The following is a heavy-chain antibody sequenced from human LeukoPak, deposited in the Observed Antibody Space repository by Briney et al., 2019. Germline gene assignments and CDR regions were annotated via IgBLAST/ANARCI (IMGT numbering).Heavy chain of an antibody. Sequence: EASVKVSCKASGYTFTGYYMRWVRQAPGQGLEWMGWINPNSGGTNYAQKFQGRVTMTRDTSISTAYMELSRLRSDDTAVYYCARMLVYYYDSSGSPGAFDIWGQGTMVTVSS. CDR3: ARMLVYYYDSSGSPGAFDI. V-gene: IGHV1-2*02. J-gene: IGHJ3*02. CDR2: INPNSGGT. D-gene: IGHD3-22*01. CDR1: GYTFTGYY.